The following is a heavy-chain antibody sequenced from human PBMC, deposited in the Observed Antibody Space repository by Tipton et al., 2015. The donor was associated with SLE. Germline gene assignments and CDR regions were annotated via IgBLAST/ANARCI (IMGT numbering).Heavy chain of an antibody. Sequence: QSGPEVKKPGESLKISCKGSGYSFTSYWSGWVRQMPGKGLEWMGIIYPGDSDTRYSPSFQGQVTISADKSISTAYLQWSSLKASDTAMYYCATSHSSSWNYFDYWGQGTLVTVSS. CDR2: IYPGDSDT. J-gene: IGHJ4*02. CDR3: ATSHSSSWNYFDY. V-gene: IGHV5-51*03. CDR1: GYSFTSYW. D-gene: IGHD6-13*01.